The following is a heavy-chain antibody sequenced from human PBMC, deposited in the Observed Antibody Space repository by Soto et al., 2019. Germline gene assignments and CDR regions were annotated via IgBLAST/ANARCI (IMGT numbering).Heavy chain of an antibody. CDR3: ARDTPPVTGLGGY. D-gene: IGHD1-20*01. CDR2: IIPIRGIA. J-gene: IGHJ4*02. V-gene: IGHV1-69*08. Sequence: QVQLVQSGAEVKKPGSSVKVSCKASGGTFSSYTISWVRQAPGQGLEWMGRIIPIRGIANYAQKFQGRVTLTADKSPSTAYMELSSLRSEDTAVYYCARDTPPVTGLGGYWGQGPLVTVSS. CDR1: GGTFSSYT.